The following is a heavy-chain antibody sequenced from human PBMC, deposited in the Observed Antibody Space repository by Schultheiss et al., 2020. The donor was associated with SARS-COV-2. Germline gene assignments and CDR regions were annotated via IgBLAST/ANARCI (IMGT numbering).Heavy chain of an antibody. D-gene: IGHD2-2*01. V-gene: IGHV5-51*01. CDR3: ARQDIVVVPAGNNWFDP. CDR1: GYSFTSYW. CDR2: IYPGDSDT. Sequence: ESLKISCKGSGYSFTSYWIGWVRQMPGKGLEWMGIIYPGDSDTRYSPSFQGQVTISADKSISTAYLQWSSLKASDTAMYYCARQDIVVVPAGNNWFDPWGQGTLVTVSS. J-gene: IGHJ5*02.